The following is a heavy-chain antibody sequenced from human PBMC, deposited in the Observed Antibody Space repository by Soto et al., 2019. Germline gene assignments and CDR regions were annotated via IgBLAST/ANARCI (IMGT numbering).Heavy chain of an antibody. Sequence: VASVKVSCKASGGTFSSYAISWVRQAPGQGLEWMGGIIPIFGTANYAQKFQGRVTITADESTGTAYMELSSLRSEDTAVYYCARGDDFITPTLRYWGQGTLVTVSS. CDR2: IIPIFGTA. V-gene: IGHV1-69*13. CDR1: GGTFSSYA. CDR3: ARGDDFITPTLRY. J-gene: IGHJ4*02. D-gene: IGHD3-3*01.